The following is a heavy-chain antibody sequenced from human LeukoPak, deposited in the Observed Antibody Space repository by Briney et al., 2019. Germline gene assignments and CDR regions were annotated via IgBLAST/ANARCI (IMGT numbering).Heavy chain of an antibody. CDR1: GYTFTSYY. CDR3: AREGRGYSYGPRVPNWFDP. CDR2: INPSGGST. D-gene: IGHD5-18*01. J-gene: IGHJ5*02. Sequence: ASVKVPCKASGYTFTSYYMHWVRQAPGQGLEWMGIINPSGGSTSYAQKFQGRVTMTRDTSTSTVYMELSSLRSEDTAVYYCAREGRGYSYGPRVPNWFDPWGQGTLVTVSS. V-gene: IGHV1-46*01.